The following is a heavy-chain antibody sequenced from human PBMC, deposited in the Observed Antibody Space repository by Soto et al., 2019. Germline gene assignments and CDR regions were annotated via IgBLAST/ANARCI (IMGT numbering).Heavy chain of an antibody. Sequence: PSETLSVTCTASGGSIYPYYWRWIRQPPWKGLKWLGYVYYSCTTNDSASLKSRVIISLATSKKQFYLELTSVTAADTAVYYCASAVGDSSGAYSRHYPPYVVEVRGEGT. CDR2: VYYSCTT. CDR1: GGSIYPYY. CDR3: ASAVGDSSGAYSRHYPPYVVEV. J-gene: IGHJ6*02. D-gene: IGHD3-22*01. V-gene: IGHV4-59*01.